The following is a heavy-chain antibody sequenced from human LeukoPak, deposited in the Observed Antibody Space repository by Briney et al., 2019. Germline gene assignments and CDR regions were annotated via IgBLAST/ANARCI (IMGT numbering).Heavy chain of an antibody. Sequence: ESGPTLGNPPQPPTLTSTLSGFSLSASGMCGSWIRQPPVKDLEWLAHTDWDEDKYYSTSLKTSLAISKATSKNQVLLTMTNMDPVDTGTYFCARISDSSSGYFDYWGQGTRVTVSS. J-gene: IGHJ4*02. CDR1: GFSLSASGMC. V-gene: IGHV2-70*01. D-gene: IGHD6-6*01. CDR2: TDWDEDK. CDR3: ARISDSSSGYFDY.